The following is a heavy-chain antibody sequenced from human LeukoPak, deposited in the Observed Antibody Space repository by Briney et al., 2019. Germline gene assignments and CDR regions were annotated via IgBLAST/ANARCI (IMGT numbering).Heavy chain of an antibody. V-gene: IGHV3-30*02. Sequence: GGSLRLSCAASGFTFSSFGMHWVRQAPGKGLEWVAFIRYDGSNKYYADSVKGRFTISRDNSKNTLYLQMNSLRAEDTAVYYCARAFLERSLKFYMDVWGKGTTVTVSS. D-gene: IGHD3-3*02. CDR1: GFTFSSFG. CDR3: ARAFLERSLKFYMDV. CDR2: IRYDGSNK. J-gene: IGHJ6*03.